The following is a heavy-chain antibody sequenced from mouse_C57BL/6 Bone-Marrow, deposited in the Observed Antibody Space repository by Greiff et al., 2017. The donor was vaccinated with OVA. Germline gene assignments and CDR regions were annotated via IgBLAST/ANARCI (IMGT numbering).Heavy chain of an antibody. V-gene: IGHV1-26*01. CDR2: INPNNGGT. CDR3: ARYDDGYYGAMDY. J-gene: IGHJ4*01. CDR1: GYTFTDYY. Sequence: VQLQQSGPELVKPGASVKISCKASGYTFTDYYMNWVKQSHGKSLEWIGDINPNNGGTSYNQKFKGKATLTVDKSSSTAYMELRSLTSEDSAVYYCARYDDGYYGAMDYWGQGTSVTVSS. D-gene: IGHD2-3*01.